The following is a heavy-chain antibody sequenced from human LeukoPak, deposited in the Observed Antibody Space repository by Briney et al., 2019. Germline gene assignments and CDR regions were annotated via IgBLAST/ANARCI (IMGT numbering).Heavy chain of an antibody. V-gene: IGHV4-4*07. J-gene: IGHJ4*02. Sequence: SETLSLTCTVSGGSIGTYYWSWIRQPAGKGLEWIGRIFTTGGANYNPSLKSRVTMSLDTSKTLFSLKLNSVTAADTAVYYCMRDGPSWGLLWGQGALVTVSS. D-gene: IGHD7-27*01. CDR3: MRDGPSWGLL. CDR2: IFTTGGA. CDR1: GGSIGTYY.